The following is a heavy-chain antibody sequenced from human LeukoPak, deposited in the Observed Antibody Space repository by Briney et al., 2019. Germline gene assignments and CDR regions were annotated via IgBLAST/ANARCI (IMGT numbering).Heavy chain of an antibody. J-gene: IGHJ4*02. CDR3: ARDRGSEGGIDY. V-gene: IGHV3-7*05. Sequence: PGGSLRLSCAASGLTFSSYWMSWVRQAPGKGLGWVAIIKEDGSEKYYVDSVEGRFTISRDNAKNSLYLQMDSLRAEDTAVYYCARDRGSEGGIDYWGQGTLVTVSS. CDR2: IKEDGSEK. CDR1: GLTFSSYW. D-gene: IGHD2-15*01.